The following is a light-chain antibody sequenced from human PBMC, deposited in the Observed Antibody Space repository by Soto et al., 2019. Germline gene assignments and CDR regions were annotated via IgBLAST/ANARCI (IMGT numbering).Light chain of an antibody. Sequence: QSALTQPASVPGSPGQSITISCTGTTSDVGGYNYVSWYQKHQGKAPKLMIYDVTNRPSGVSNRFSGSKSGNTASLTISELQTEDEADYYCSSYTSSSTPYVFGTGTKLTVL. CDR2: DVT. V-gene: IGLV2-14*01. CDR3: SSYTSSSTPYV. J-gene: IGLJ1*01. CDR1: TSDVGGYNY.